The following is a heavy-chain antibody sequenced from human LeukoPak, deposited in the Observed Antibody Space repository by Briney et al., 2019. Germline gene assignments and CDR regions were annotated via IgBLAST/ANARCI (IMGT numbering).Heavy chain of an antibody. J-gene: IGHJ4*02. V-gene: IGHV3-23*01. Sequence: GGSLRLSCAASGFTFSSYGMSWVRQAPGKGLEWVSAISGSGGSTYYADSVKGRFTISRDNSKNTLYLQMNSLRAEDTAVYYCAKDRENLYYFDYWGRGTLVTVSS. CDR2: ISGSGGST. CDR1: GFTFSSYG. CDR3: AKDRENLYYFDY.